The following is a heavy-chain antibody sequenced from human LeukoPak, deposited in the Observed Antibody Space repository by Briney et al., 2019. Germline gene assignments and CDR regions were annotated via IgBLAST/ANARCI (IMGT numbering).Heavy chain of an antibody. CDR3: AGDRVGDGNAYYFV. J-gene: IGHJ4*02. Sequence: ASVKVSCKASGYTFTGYYMHWVRQAPGQGLEWMGWINPNSGGTNYAQKFQGRVTMTRDTSISTAYMELSRLRSDDTAVYYCAGDRVGDGNAYYFVGGQGTLVTVSS. V-gene: IGHV1-2*02. D-gene: IGHD3-10*02. CDR1: GYTFTGYY. CDR2: INPNSGGT.